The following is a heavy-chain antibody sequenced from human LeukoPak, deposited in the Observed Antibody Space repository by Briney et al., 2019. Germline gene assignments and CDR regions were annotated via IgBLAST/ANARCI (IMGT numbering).Heavy chain of an antibody. CDR1: GYTFTSYG. D-gene: IGHD3-10*01. CDR3: ARDPVYIRGSGIPVDY. CDR2: ISAYNGNT. J-gene: IGHJ4*02. Sequence: VASVKVSCKASGYTFTSYGISWVRQAPGQGLEWMGWISAYNGNTNYAQKLQGRVTMTTDTSTSTAYMELRSLRSDDTAVYYCARDPVYIRGSGIPVDYWGQGTLVTVSS. V-gene: IGHV1-18*01.